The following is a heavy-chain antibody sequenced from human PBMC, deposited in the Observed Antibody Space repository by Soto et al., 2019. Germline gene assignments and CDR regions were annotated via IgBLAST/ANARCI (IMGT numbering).Heavy chain of an antibody. V-gene: IGHV3-30*18. Sequence: QVQLVESGGGVVQPGRSLRLSCAASGFTFNNYGMHWVRQAPGKGLEWVAAISYDGSNKYYADSVKGRFTISRDNFKNTLYLQMNSLRAEDTAVYYCVKDRSRFVLLHLDLWGRGTQVTVSS. CDR1: GFTFNNYG. CDR2: ISYDGSNK. J-gene: IGHJ2*01. CDR3: VKDRSRFVLLHLDL. D-gene: IGHD3-3*01.